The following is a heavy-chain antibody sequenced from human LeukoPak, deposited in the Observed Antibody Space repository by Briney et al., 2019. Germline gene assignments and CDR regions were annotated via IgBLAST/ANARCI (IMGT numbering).Heavy chain of an antibody. CDR2: IIPIFGTA. CDR1: GHTFTSYG. V-gene: IGHV1-69*13. Sequence: SVKVSCKASGHTFTSYGISWVRQAPGQGLEWMGGIIPIFGTANYAQKFQGRVTITADESTSTAYMELSSLRSEDTAVYYCASISATFNEGFDYWGQGTLVTVSS. J-gene: IGHJ4*02. D-gene: IGHD3-16*01. CDR3: ASISATFNEGFDY.